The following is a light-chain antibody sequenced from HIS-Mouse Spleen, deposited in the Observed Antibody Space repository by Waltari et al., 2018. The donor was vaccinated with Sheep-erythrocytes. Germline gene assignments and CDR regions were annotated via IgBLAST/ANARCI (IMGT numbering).Light chain of an antibody. CDR3: CSYAGSSTPWV. CDR1: SSDVGSYNL. Sequence: QSALTQPASVSGSPGQSITISCTGTSSDVGSYNLFSWYQQHPGKAPKLMIYKGSKRPSGVSNRFSGSKSGNTASLTISGLQAEDEADYYCCSYAGSSTPWVFGGGTKLTVL. CDR2: KGS. V-gene: IGLV2-23*01. J-gene: IGLJ3*02.